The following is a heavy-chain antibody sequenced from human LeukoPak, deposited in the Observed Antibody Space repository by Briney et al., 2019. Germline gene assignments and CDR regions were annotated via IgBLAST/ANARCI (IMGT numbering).Heavy chain of an antibody. CDR2: ISDDGSNK. J-gene: IGHJ3*02. Sequence: GRSLRLSCAASGFTFSSYAMHWVRQAPGKGLEWVAVISDDGSNKYYADSVKGRFTVSRDNAKNSLYLQMDSLRAEDTAVYYCARDPSGTYYPRVSGALDIWGQGTMVTVSS. CDR1: GFTFSSYA. CDR3: ARDPSGTYYPRVSGALDI. V-gene: IGHV3-30-3*01. D-gene: IGHD1-26*01.